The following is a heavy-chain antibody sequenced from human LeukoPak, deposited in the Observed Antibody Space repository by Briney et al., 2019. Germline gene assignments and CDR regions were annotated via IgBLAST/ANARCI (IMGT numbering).Heavy chain of an antibody. V-gene: IGHV1-18*01. Sequence: ASVKVSCKASGYTFTSYGISWVRQAPGQGLEWMGLISAYNGNTNYAQKLQGRVTMTTDTSTSTAYMELRSLRSDDTAVYYCARGVGSCSSTSCLAFDYWGQGTLVTVSS. CDR2: ISAYNGNT. J-gene: IGHJ4*02. D-gene: IGHD2-2*01. CDR1: GYTFTSYG. CDR3: ARGVGSCSSTSCLAFDY.